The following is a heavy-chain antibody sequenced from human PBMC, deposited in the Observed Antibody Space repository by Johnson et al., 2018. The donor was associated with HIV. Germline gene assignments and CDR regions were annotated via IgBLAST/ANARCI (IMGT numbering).Heavy chain of an antibody. J-gene: IGHJ3*02. V-gene: IGHV3-20*04. CDR3: ANSLLLDAFNI. Sequence: VQLVESGGGVVRPGGSLRLSCAASGFIFDDYGMSWVRQVPGKGLEWVSGINWNGASTGYADSVKGRFTISRDNSKTTLYLQMNSLRDEDTAVYYCANSLLLDAFNIWGQGTMVTVSS. CDR2: INWNGAST. D-gene: IGHD2-15*01. CDR1: GFIFDDYG.